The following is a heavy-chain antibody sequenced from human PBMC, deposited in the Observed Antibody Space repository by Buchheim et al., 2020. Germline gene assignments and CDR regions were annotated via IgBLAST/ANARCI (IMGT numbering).Heavy chain of an antibody. CDR1: GFTFSSYG. J-gene: IGHJ4*02. D-gene: IGHD6-19*01. CDR3: AKSAIAVAGPDY. Sequence: VQLLESGGGVVQPGRSLRLSCAASGFTFSSYGMHWVRQAPGKGLEWVAVISYDGSNKYYADSVKGRFTISRDNSKNTLYLQMNSLRAEDTAVYYCAKSAIAVAGPDYWGQGTL. V-gene: IGHV3-30*18. CDR2: ISYDGSNK.